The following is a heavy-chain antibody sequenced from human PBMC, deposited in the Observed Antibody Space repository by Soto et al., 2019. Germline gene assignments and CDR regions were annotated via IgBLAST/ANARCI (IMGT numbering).Heavy chain of an antibody. Sequence: QVQLQESGPGLVKPSETLSLTCTVSGGSVSSGNYYWSWIRQPPGKGLEWIGYIFYSGSTYYNPSLQRRVTISVDTSKNQFSLKLSSMAAADPAVDFCARYDSSGGRGFDIWGQGTMVNVPS. V-gene: IGHV4-61*01. CDR1: GGSVSSGNYY. CDR3: ARYDSSGGRGFDI. CDR2: IFYSGST. D-gene: IGHD3-22*01. J-gene: IGHJ3*02.